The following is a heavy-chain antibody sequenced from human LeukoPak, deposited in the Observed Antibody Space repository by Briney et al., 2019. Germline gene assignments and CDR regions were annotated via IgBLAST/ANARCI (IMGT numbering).Heavy chain of an antibody. D-gene: IGHD1-20*01. CDR1: GGTFSSYA. V-gene: IGHV1-69*04. CDR2: IIPILGIA. Sequence: GASVKVSCKASGGTFSSYAISWVRQAPGQGLEWMGRIIPILGIANYAQKFQGRVTITADKSTSTAYMELSSLRSEDTAVYYCARSYNWNGIDDWGQGTLVTVPS. J-gene: IGHJ4*02. CDR3: ARSYNWNGIDD.